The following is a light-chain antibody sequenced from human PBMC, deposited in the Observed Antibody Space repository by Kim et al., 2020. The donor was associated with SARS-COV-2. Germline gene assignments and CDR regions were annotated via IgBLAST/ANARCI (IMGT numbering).Light chain of an antibody. Sequence: GQSVTISCTGTSSGVGGYNDVSWYQHHPGKAPKLMIYEVTQRPSGVPDRFSGSESGNTASLTVSGLQAEDEADYYCGSYVGNNNFVFGTGTKVTVL. CDR1: SSGVGGYND. J-gene: IGLJ1*01. CDR2: EVT. CDR3: GSYVGNNNFV. V-gene: IGLV2-8*01.